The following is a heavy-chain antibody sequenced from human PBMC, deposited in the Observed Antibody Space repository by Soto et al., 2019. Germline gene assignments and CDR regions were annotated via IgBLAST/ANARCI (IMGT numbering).Heavy chain of an antibody. V-gene: IGHV4-59*08. CDR3: AGQSYASRGYYYAY. CDR2: IYYSGST. J-gene: IGHJ4*02. Sequence: PSETLSLTCTVSCGSIRSYYWSWIRQPPGKGLEWIGYIYYSGSTNYNPSLKSRVTISVDTSKNQFSLKLSSVTAADTAVYYFAGQSYASRGYYYAYWGQGTLVTV. CDR1: CGSIRSYY. D-gene: IGHD3-22*01.